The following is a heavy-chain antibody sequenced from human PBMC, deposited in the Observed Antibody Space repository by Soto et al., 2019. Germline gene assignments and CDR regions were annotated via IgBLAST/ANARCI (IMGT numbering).Heavy chain of an antibody. J-gene: IGHJ6*03. V-gene: IGHV3-33*01. D-gene: IGHD6-13*01. CDR3: ARDRIAAAGTTPNRFYYYMDV. CDR2: IWYDGSNK. CDR1: GFTFSSYG. Sequence: GGALRLSCAASGFTFSSYGMHRVRQAPGKGLEWVAVIWYDGSNKYYADSVKGRFTISRDNSKNTLYLQMNSLRAEDTAVYYCARDRIAAAGTTPNRFYYYMDVWGKGTTVTVSS.